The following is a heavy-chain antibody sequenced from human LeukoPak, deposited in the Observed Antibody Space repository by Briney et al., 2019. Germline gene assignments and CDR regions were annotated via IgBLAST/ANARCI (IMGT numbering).Heavy chain of an antibody. V-gene: IGHV4-39*07. D-gene: IGHD3-22*01. CDR1: GGSISSSSYY. J-gene: IGHJ4*02. CDR3: ARGDYYDSSGYQSPSFDY. Sequence: PSETLSLTRTVSGGSISSSSYYWGWIRQSPRKGLEWIGNIYYSGSTYYNPSLKSRVTISIDTSKNQFSLKLSSVTAADTAVYYCARGDYYDSSGYQSPSFDYWGQGTLVTVSS. CDR2: IYYSGST.